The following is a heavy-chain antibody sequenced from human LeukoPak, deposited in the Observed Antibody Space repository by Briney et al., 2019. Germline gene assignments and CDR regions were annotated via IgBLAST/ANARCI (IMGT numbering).Heavy chain of an antibody. CDR2: ISTYNGNT. CDR1: GYTFISYG. Sequence: ASVKVSCKASGYTFISYGITWVRQAPGQGLEWMGWISTYNGNTKYAQKFQGRVTVTTDTSTSTVYVEVRSLRSDDTAVYYCARFRAGVGEPYGDYWGQGTLVTVSS. V-gene: IGHV1-18*01. D-gene: IGHD3-10*01. J-gene: IGHJ4*02. CDR3: ARFRAGVGEPYGDY.